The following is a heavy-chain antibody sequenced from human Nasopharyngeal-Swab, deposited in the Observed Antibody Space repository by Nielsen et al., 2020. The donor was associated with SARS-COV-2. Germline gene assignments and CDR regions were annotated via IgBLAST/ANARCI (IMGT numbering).Heavy chain of an antibody. CDR3: AKSPRIAAAGTY. J-gene: IGHJ4*02. V-gene: IGHV3-23*01. CDR1: GFTFSSYA. CDR2: ISGSGGST. Sequence: GESLKISCAASGFTFSSYAMSWVRQAPGKGLEWVSAISGSGGSTYYADSVKGRFTISRDNSKNTLYLQMNSPRAEDTAVYYCAKSPRIAAAGTYWGQGTLVTVSS. D-gene: IGHD6-13*01.